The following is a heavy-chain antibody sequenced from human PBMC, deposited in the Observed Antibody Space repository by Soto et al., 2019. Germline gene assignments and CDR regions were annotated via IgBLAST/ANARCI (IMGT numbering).Heavy chain of an antibody. CDR2: ISYDGSNK. V-gene: IGHV3-30*18. D-gene: IGHD6-6*01. CDR3: AKYSSSVLYGMDV. CDR1: GFTFSSYG. Sequence: GGSLRLSCAASGFTFSSYGMHWVRQAPGKGLEWVAVISYDGSNKYYADSVKGRFTISRDNSKNTLYQQMNSLRAEDTAVYYCAKYSSSVLYGMDVWGQGTTVTVSS. J-gene: IGHJ6*02.